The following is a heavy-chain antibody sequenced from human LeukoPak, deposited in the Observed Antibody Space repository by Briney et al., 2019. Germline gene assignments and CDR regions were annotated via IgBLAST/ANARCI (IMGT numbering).Heavy chain of an antibody. CDR1: GGSISSGGYS. V-gene: IGHV4-30-2*01. Sequence: SETLSLTCAVSGGSISSGGYSWSWIRQPPGKGLEWIGYIYHSGSTYYNPSLKSRVTISVDRSKNQFSLKPSSVTAADTAVYYCARDRGGGVDYWGQGTLVTVSS. D-gene: IGHD2-15*01. CDR3: ARDRGGGVDY. CDR2: IYHSGST. J-gene: IGHJ4*02.